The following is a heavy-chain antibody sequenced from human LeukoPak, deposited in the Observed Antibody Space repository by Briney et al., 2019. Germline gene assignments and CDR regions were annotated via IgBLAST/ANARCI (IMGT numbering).Heavy chain of an antibody. Sequence: SVKVSCKASGYTFTNYYIHWVRQAPGQGLEWMGRIIPILGIANYAQKFQGRVTITADKSTSTAYMELSSLRSEDTAVYYCARMGYYDSSGYGDYWGQGTLVTVSS. J-gene: IGHJ4*02. CDR2: IIPILGIA. D-gene: IGHD3-22*01. V-gene: IGHV1-69*02. CDR1: GYTFTNYY. CDR3: ARMGYYDSSGYGDY.